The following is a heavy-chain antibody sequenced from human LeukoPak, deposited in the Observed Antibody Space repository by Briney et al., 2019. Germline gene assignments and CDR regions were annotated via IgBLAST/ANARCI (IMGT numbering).Heavy chain of an antibody. J-gene: IGHJ6*02. Sequence: PGGSLRLSCAASGFSFGGYEMNWVRQAPGKGLEWVSYISTTGSTVYYADSVEGRFTISRDNAMNLLYLQMNSLRAEDAAVYYCAKDFPHYYESSHGMDAWGQGTTVTVSS. V-gene: IGHV3-48*03. CDR2: ISTTGSTV. CDR1: GFSFGGYE. CDR3: AKDFPHYYESSHGMDA. D-gene: IGHD3-22*01.